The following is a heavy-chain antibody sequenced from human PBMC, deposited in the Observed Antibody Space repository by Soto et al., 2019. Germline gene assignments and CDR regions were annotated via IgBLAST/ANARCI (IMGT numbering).Heavy chain of an antibody. CDR3: ARVADYAYWYFDL. Sequence: EVQLVESGGGLVQPGGSLRLSCAASVFTVSSNYMSWVRQAPGKGLEWVSVIYSGGSTYYADSVRGRFTISRHNSKNTLYLQMNSLRAEDTAVYYCARVADYAYWYFDLWGRGTLVTVSS. CDR2: IYSGGST. CDR1: VFTVSSNY. V-gene: IGHV3-53*04. J-gene: IGHJ2*01. D-gene: IGHD4-17*01.